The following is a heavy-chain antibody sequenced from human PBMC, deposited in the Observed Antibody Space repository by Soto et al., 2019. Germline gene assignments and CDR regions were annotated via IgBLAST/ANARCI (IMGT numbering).Heavy chain of an antibody. CDR2: ISYDGSNK. CDR3: ARDTRGITSADGYYYYGLDV. V-gene: IGHV3-30-3*01. Sequence: QVQLVESGGGVVQPGRSLRLSCAASGFTFSSYAMHWVRQAPGKGLEWVALISYDGSNKYYTDSVKGRFTISRDNSKNTLDLQMNRLRPEDTAVYYCARDTRGITSADGYYYYGLDVWGQGTTVTVSS. D-gene: IGHD6-13*01. J-gene: IGHJ6*02. CDR1: GFTFSSYA.